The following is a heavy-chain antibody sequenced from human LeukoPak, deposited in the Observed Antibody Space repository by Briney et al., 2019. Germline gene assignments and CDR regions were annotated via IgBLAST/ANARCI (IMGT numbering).Heavy chain of an antibody. Sequence: GASVKVSYKASGGTFISYTISWVRQAPGQGLEWMGRNIPILGIANYAQKFQGRVTITADKSTSTAYMELSSLRSEDTAVYYCARDSRGPTGFDYWGQGTLVTVSS. D-gene: IGHD1-14*01. J-gene: IGHJ4*02. CDR2: NIPILGIA. CDR1: GGTFISYT. V-gene: IGHV1-69*04. CDR3: ARDSRGPTGFDY.